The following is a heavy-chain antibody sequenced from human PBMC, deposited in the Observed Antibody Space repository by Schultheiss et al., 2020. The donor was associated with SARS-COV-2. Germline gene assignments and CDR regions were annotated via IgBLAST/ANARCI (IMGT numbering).Heavy chain of an antibody. J-gene: IGHJ4*02. CDR3: ARDHYFDY. V-gene: IGHV3-9*01. CDR2: ISWNSGST. Sequence: GGSLRLSCAASGFTFDDYAMHWVWQAPGKGLEWVSGISWNSGSTYYADSVKGRFTISRDNSKNTLYLQMNSLRAEDTAVYYCARDHYFDYWGQGTLVTVSS. CDR1: GFTFDDYA.